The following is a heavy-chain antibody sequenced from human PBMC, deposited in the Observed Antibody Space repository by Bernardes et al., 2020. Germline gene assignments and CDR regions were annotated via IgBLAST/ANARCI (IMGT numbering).Heavy chain of an antibody. CDR3: AKAKTQDAFDI. CDR1: GFTFSSYG. Sequence: GGSLRLSCAASGFTFSSYGMHWVRQAPGKGLEWVAVISYDGSNKYYADSVKGRFTISRDNSKNTLYLQMNSLRAEDTAVYYCAKAKTQDAFDIWGQGTMVTVSS. J-gene: IGHJ3*02. V-gene: IGHV3-30*18. CDR2: ISYDGSNK.